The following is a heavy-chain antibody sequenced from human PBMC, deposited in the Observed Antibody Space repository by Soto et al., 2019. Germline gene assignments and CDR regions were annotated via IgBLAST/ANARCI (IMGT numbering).Heavy chain of an antibody. Sequence: VPLVESGGGLVKPGGSLRLSCAAYGFRLSDYSMNWVRQAPGKGLEWVSFISSTSSYIYYADSVKARFTISRDNAKNSLYLHMNSLRAEDTAVYYCARDRGDYWGQGTLVTVSS. J-gene: IGHJ4*02. V-gene: IGHV3-21*01. CDR2: ISSTSSYI. CDR1: GFRLSDYS. CDR3: ARDRGDY.